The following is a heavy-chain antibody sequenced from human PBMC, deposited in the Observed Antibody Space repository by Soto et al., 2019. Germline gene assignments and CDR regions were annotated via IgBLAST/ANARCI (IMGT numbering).Heavy chain of an antibody. D-gene: IGHD5-12*01. V-gene: IGHV1-69*10. Sequence: SVKVSCKASGGTFNNYAISWVRQAPGQGLEWMAGIIPIFGIPNYAQKFQGRLTITADKSKRTAYMELVSLTSDDTAVYYCARAADGYNYNWFDPWGQGTLVTVSS. J-gene: IGHJ5*02. CDR1: GGTFNNYA. CDR2: IIPIFGIP. CDR3: ARAADGYNYNWFDP.